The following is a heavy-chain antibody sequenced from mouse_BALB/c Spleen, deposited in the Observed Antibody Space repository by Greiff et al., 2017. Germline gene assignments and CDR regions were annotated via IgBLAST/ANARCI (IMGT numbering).Heavy chain of an antibody. V-gene: IGHV1-18*01. CDR2: INPNNGGT. J-gene: IGHJ3*01. CDR3: ARKRYYGSSLAWFAY. D-gene: IGHD1-1*01. Sequence: VQLQQSGPELVKPGASVKIPCKASGYTFTDYNMDWVKQSHGKSLEWIGDINPNNGGTIYNQKFKGKATLTVDKSSSTAYMELRSLTSEDTAVYYCARKRYYGSSLAWFAYWGQGTLVTVSA. CDR1: GYTFTDYN.